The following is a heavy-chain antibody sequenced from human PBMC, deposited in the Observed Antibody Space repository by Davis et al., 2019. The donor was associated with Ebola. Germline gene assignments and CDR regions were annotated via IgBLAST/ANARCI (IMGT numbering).Heavy chain of an antibody. V-gene: IGHV3-23*01. Sequence: GESLKISCAASGFTFSSYAMSWVRQAPGKGLEWVSAISSNGGSTYYADSVKGRFTISRDNSKNTLYLQMNSLRAEDTAVYYCARGDWDYNWFDPWGQGTLVTVSS. D-gene: IGHD3/OR15-3a*01. CDR2: ISSNGGST. J-gene: IGHJ5*02. CDR1: GFTFSSYA. CDR3: ARGDWDYNWFDP.